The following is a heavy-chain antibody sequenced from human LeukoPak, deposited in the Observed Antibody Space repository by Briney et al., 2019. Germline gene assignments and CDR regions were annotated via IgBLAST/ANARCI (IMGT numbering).Heavy chain of an antibody. CDR3: TRAPRTGAWDMITFGGVIVHGDAFDF. V-gene: IGHV4-39*07. CDR2: IYYSGST. CDR1: GGSLISTTYY. J-gene: IGHJ3*01. D-gene: IGHD3-16*02. Sequence: SETLSLTCAVSGGSLISTTYYWGWIRQPPGKGLEWIGSIYYSGSTYYNPSLKSRVTVSVDMSKNQLSLHLRSVTSADTAVYYCTRAPRTGAWDMITFGGVIVHGDAFDFWGQGTMVTVSS.